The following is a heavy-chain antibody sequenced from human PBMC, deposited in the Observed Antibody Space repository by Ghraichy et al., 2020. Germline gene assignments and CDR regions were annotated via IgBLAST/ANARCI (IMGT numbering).Heavy chain of an antibody. D-gene: IGHD3-3*01. V-gene: IGHV3-30*03. CDR2: ISYDGSNK. CDR1: GFTFSSYG. CDR3: ARGTYYDFWSGLPYYYYGMDV. Sequence: GGSLRLSCAASGFTFSSYGMHWVRQAPGKGLEWVAVISYDGSNKYYADSVKGRFTISRDNSKNTLYLQMNSLRAEDTAVYYCARGTYYDFWSGLPYYYYGMDVWGQGTTVTVSS. J-gene: IGHJ6*02.